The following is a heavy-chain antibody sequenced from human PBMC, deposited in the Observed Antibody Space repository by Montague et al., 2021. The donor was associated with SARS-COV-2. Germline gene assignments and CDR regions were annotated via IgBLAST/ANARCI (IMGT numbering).Heavy chain of an antibody. Sequence: SETLSLTCTVSAGSIFSNSFYLGCIRQSPGQGLAWIGNVLSSGSTFYNPSLRSRGTMSEDMSKNQCSLKLMSVTAADTAVYYCARSTVGTSHFDYWGQGTLVTV. V-gene: IGHV4-39*01. D-gene: IGHD1-26*01. CDR3: ARSTVGTSHFDY. CDR2: VLSSGST. J-gene: IGHJ4*02. CDR1: AGSIFSNSFY.